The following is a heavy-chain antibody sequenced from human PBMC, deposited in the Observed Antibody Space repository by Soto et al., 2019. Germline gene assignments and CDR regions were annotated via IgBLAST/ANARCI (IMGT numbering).Heavy chain of an antibody. CDR2: INPSGGST. V-gene: IGHV1-46*01. J-gene: IGHJ4*02. CDR1: GYTFTSYY. D-gene: IGHD5-12*01. Sequence: AASVKVSCTESGYTFTSYYMHWVRQAPGQGLEWMGIINPSGGSTSYAQKFQGRVTMTRDTSTSTFYMELSSVRAEDTAVYYCARDSGYASSPFDYWGQGTLVTVSS. CDR3: ARDSGYASSPFDY.